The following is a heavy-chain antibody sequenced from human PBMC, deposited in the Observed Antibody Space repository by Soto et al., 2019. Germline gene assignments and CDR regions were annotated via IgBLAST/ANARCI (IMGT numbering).Heavy chain of an antibody. V-gene: IGHV3-66*01. Sequence: EVQLVESGGGLVQPGGSLRLSCAASGFTVSSNYMSWVRQAPGKGLEWVSVIYSGGSTYYADSVKGRFTISRDNSKNRLDLQMSSLRAEDTAVYYCARDGARYDYDSSGFHYWGQGTLVTVSS. CDR1: GFTVSSNY. D-gene: IGHD3-22*01. CDR2: IYSGGST. CDR3: ARDGARYDYDSSGFHY. J-gene: IGHJ4*02.